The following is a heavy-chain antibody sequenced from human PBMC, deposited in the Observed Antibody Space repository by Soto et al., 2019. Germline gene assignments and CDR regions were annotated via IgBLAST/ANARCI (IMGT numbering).Heavy chain of an antibody. CDR2: ITATGGNT. J-gene: IGHJ3*02. V-gene: IGHV3-23*01. CDR3: AKCMQAYWNYDAHHI. CDR1: GFTFSTYS. Sequence: GGSLSRSCSASGFTFSTYSMTWVRQAPGKGLEWVAHITATGGNTYYADSVRGRFTISRDTSGNTLYLQMNSLRAEDTALYYCAKCMQAYWNYDAHHIWGQGTMVTVSS. D-gene: IGHD1-7*01.